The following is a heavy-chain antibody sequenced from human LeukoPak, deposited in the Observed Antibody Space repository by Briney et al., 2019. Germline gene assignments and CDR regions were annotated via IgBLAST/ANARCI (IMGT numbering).Heavy chain of an antibody. V-gene: IGHV4-59*01. J-gene: IGHJ3*02. D-gene: IGHD2-21*01. CDR2: IYYSGST. CDR1: GGSISSYY. Sequence: SETLSLTCTVSGGSISSYYWSWIRQPPGKGLEWIGYIYYSGSTNYNPSLKSRVTISVDTSKNQFSLKLSSVTAADTAVYYCAREGCGGDCYFTAFDIWGQGTMVTVSS. CDR3: AREGCGGDCYFTAFDI.